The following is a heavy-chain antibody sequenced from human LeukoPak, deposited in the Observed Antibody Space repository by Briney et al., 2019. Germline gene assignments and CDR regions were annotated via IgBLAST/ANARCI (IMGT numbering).Heavy chain of an antibody. CDR2: INPSGGTT. CDR1: GYTFTSYY. J-gene: IGHJ6*03. CDR3: AKDLMTTVTNYYYYMDV. D-gene: IGHD4-17*01. V-gene: IGHV1-46*01. Sequence: ASVKVSCKASGYTFTSYYMHWVRHAPGQGLEWMGIINPSGGTTTYAQKFQGRVTMTRDMSTSTVYMELSSLRSEDTAVYYCAKDLMTTVTNYYYYMDVWGKGTTVTISS.